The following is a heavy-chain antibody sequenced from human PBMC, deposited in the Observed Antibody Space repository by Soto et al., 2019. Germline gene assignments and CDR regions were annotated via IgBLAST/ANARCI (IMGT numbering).Heavy chain of an antibody. D-gene: IGHD3-10*01. J-gene: IGHJ6*03. CDR3: AKDNYGSGGYMDV. CDR1: GFTFDDYA. CDR2: ISWNSGSI. Sequence: GGSLRLSCAASGFTFDDYAMHWVRQAPGKGLEWVSGISWNSGSIGYADSVKGRFTISRDNAKNSLYLQMNSLRAEDTALYYCAKDNYGSGGYMDVWGKGTTVTVSS. V-gene: IGHV3-9*01.